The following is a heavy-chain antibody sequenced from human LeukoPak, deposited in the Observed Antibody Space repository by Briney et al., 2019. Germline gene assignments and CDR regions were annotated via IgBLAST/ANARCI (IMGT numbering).Heavy chain of an antibody. J-gene: IGHJ4*02. CDR1: GYSFTSYW. D-gene: IGHD3-9*01. CDR2: IYPGDSDT. CDR3: ARTDYDILTGYYNAEFDY. Sequence: ESLKISCKGSGYSFTSYWIGWVRQMPGKGLEWMGIIYPGDSDTRYSPSFQGQVTISADKSISTAYLQWSSLKASDTAMYYCARTDYDILTGYYNAEFDYWGQGTLVTVSS. V-gene: IGHV5-51*01.